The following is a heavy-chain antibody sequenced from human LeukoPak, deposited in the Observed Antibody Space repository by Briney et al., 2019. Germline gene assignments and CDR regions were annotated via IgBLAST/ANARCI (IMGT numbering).Heavy chain of an antibody. J-gene: IGHJ4*02. V-gene: IGHV4-34*01. Sequence: SETLSLTCAVYGGSFSGYYWSWIRQPPGKGLEWIGEINHSGSTNYNPSLKSRVTISVDTSKNQFSLKLSSVTAADTAVYYCARGKLRVLWFGELFLWYFDYWGQGTLVTVSS. D-gene: IGHD3-10*01. CDR3: ARGKLRVLWFGELFLWYFDY. CDR1: GGSFSGYY. CDR2: INHSGST.